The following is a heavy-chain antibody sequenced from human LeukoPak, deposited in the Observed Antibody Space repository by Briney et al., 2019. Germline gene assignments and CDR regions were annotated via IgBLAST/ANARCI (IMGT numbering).Heavy chain of an antibody. V-gene: IGHV1-69*04. CDR1: VGTLIRYS. Sequence: SEKVSRKASVGTLIRYSTSWVTHPPGQGREWRGKILPILGIANYAQKLRDRVTITADKSTSTAYMELSSVRSEHTPVLHCARDGFDYWGQGTLVTVSS. CDR2: ILPILGIA. J-gene: IGHJ4*02. CDR3: ARDGFDY.